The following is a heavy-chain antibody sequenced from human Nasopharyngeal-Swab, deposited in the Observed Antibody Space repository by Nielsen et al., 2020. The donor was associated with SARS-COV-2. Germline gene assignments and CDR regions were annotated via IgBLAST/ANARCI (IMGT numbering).Heavy chain of an antibody. CDR2: INTYNGDT. V-gene: IGHV1-18*01. D-gene: IGHD3-10*01. CDR3: ARGKYYYGSGGYYLGSFYHYMDV. J-gene: IGHJ6*03. Sequence: WVRQAPGQGLEWMGWINTYNGDTNYAQKLQGRVTMTTDTSTGTAYMELRSLRSDDTAVYYCARGKYYYGSGGYYLGSFYHYMDVWGKGTTVTVSS.